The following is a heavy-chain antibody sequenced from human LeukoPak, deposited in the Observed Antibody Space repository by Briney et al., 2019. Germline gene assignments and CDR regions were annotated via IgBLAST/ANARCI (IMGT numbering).Heavy chain of an antibody. CDR1: GFTFSNYG. D-gene: IGHD6-13*01. CDR3: AKEGTARISTWYAN. CDR2: ISYEGRTT. Sequence: GGSLRLSCAGAGFTFSNYGMHWVRQAPGKGLEWVAVISYEGRTTYYADSVKGRFTISRDNSRNTLFLQMDSLRPEDTAVYYCAKEGTARISTWYANWGQGTLVTVSS. J-gene: IGHJ4*02. V-gene: IGHV3-30*18.